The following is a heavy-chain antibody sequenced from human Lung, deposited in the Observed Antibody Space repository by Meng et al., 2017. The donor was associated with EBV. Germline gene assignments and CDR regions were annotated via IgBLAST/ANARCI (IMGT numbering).Heavy chain of an antibody. CDR1: GGTFNNYY. V-gene: IGHV4-4*07. CDR2: IQTSGNT. Sequence: QVQLEESGPGLWKPSEPLSLPCTVSGGTFNNYYWSWIRQPAGKGLEWIGHIQTSGNTNYNPSLKSRITMSMDTSKNHFSLNLSSVTAADTAVYYCARLVITMILGTPIWSFDLWGRGTLVTVSS. J-gene: IGHJ2*01. CDR3: ARLVITMILGTPIWSFDL. D-gene: IGHD3-22*01.